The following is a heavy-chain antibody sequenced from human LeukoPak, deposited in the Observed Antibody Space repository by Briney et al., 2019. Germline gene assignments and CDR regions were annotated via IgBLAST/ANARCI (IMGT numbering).Heavy chain of an antibody. Sequence: GGSLRLSCAASGFTFSSYSMNWVRQAPGKGLEWVSSISSSSSYVYYADSVKGRFTISRDNAKNSLYLQMNSLRAEDTAVYYCAREIRGFYSSSWYSLDYWGQGTLVTVSS. V-gene: IGHV3-21*01. J-gene: IGHJ4*02. CDR2: ISSSSSYV. D-gene: IGHD6-13*01. CDR1: GFTFSSYS. CDR3: AREIRGFYSSSWYSLDY.